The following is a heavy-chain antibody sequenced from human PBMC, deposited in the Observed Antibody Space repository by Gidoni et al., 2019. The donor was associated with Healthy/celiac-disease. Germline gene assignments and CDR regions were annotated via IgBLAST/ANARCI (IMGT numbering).Heavy chain of an antibody. CDR3: ARDRVVGTDYYYMDV. V-gene: IGHV3-33*01. CDR1: GFTFSSYG. CDR2: IWYDGSNK. J-gene: IGHJ6*03. D-gene: IGHD2-21*01. Sequence: QVQLVESGGGVVQPGRSLRLSCAASGFTFSSYGMHWVRQAPGKGLEWVAVIWYDGSNKYYADSVKGRFTISRDNSKNTLYLQMNSLRAEDTAVYYCARDRVVGTDYYYMDVWGKGTTVTVSS.